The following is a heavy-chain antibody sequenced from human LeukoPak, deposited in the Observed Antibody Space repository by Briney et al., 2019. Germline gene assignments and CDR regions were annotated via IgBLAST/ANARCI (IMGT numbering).Heavy chain of an antibody. CDR2: ISYDGSNK. CDR3: ARDRAGGSGIMAYDY. D-gene: IGHD3-10*01. J-gene: IGHJ4*02. CDR1: GFTFSSYG. Sequence: GGSLRLSCAASGFTFSSYGMHWVRQAPGKGLEWVAVISYDGSNKYYADSVKGRFTISRDNAKQSLYLQMNSLRVKDTAVYYCARDRAGGSGIMAYDYWGQGTLVTVSS. V-gene: IGHV3-30*03.